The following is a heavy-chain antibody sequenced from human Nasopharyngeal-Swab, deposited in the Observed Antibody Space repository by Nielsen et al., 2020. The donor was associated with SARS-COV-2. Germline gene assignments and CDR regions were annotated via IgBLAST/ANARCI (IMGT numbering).Heavy chain of an antibody. CDR2: IYTSGST. Sequence: SETLSLTCTVSGGSISSYYWSWIRQPAGKGLEWIGRIYTSGSTNYNPSLKSRVTMSVDTSKDQFSLKLSSVTAADTAVYYCASSGWLHPFDYWGPGTLVTVSS. J-gene: IGHJ4*02. D-gene: IGHD5-24*01. CDR1: GGSISSYY. V-gene: IGHV4-4*07. CDR3: ASSGWLHPFDY.